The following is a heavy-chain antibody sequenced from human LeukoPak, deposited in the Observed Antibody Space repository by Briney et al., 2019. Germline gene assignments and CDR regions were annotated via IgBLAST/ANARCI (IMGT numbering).Heavy chain of an antibody. CDR2: IYYSGST. CDR3: AKYLAPRTYYDFWSGYYTGFDY. D-gene: IGHD3-3*01. J-gene: IGHJ4*02. V-gene: IGHV4-30-4*01. CDR1: GGSISSGDYY. Sequence: SETLSLTCTVSGGSISSGDYYWSWIRQPPGKGLEWIGYIYYSGSTYYNPSLKSRVTISVDRSKNQFSLKLCSVNAADTAVYYCAKYLAPRTYYDFWSGYYTGFDYWGQGTLVTVSS.